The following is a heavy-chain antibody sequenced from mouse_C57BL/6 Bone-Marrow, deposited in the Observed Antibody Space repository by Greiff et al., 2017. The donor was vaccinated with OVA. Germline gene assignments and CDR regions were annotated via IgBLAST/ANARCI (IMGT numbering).Heavy chain of an antibody. CDR2: TYHRSGNT. V-gene: IGHV1-81*01. CDR3: ARTPYGSSYEYYFDY. D-gene: IGHD1-1*01. J-gene: IGHJ2*01. Sequence: QVQLQQSGAELARPRASLKLSCKASGYTFTSYGISWVKQRPGQGLEWIGETYHRSGNTYYNEKFKGKATLTADKSSSTAYMELLSLTSEDSTVYFCARTPYGSSYEYYFDYWGQGTTLAVSS. CDR1: GYTFTSYG.